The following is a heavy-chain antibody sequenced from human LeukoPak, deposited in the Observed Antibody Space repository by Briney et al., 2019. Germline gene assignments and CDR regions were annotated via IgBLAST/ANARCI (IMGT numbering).Heavy chain of an antibody. D-gene: IGHD1-26*01. Sequence: NPGGSLRLSCAASGFTFSSYSMNWVRQAPGKGLEWVSSISSSSSYIYYADSVKGRFTISRDNAKNSLYLQMNSLRAEDTAVYYCARVSVGATSPLDYWGQGTLVTVSS. CDR2: ISSSSSYI. V-gene: IGHV3-21*01. CDR1: GFTFSSYS. CDR3: ARVSVGATSPLDY. J-gene: IGHJ4*02.